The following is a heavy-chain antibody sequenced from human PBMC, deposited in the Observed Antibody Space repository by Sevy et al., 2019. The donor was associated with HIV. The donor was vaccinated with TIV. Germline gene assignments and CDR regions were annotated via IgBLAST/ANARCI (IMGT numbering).Heavy chain of an antibody. Sequence: SETLSLTCTVSGGSVSSTGFYWTWIRQHPGKGLEWIGYICCGGSTYYNPSLKSRSTISVDTSKNQFSLRLTSVTAADTAVYYCSRGGGALDGGMDVWGQATTVTISS. CDR1: GGSVSSTGFY. CDR2: ICCGGST. D-gene: IGHD2-21*01. CDR3: SRGGGALDGGMDV. V-gene: IGHV4-31*03. J-gene: IGHJ6*02.